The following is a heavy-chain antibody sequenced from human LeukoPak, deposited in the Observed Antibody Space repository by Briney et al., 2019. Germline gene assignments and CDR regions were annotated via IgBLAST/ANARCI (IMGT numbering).Heavy chain of an antibody. Sequence: GGSLRLSCEASGFTFRNYGMHWVRQAPGKGLEWVAFISYDGSIKYYADSVKGRFTISRDNSKNTLYLQMNSLGAEDTAVYYCARVREWLVHAFDYWGQGTLVTVSS. V-gene: IGHV3-30*19. CDR1: GFTFRNYG. CDR2: ISYDGSIK. J-gene: IGHJ4*02. D-gene: IGHD6-19*01. CDR3: ARVREWLVHAFDY.